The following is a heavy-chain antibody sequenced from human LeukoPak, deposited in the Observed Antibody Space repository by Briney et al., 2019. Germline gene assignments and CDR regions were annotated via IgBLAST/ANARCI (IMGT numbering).Heavy chain of an antibody. J-gene: IGHJ3*02. CDR1: GFTVSDNY. D-gene: IGHD1-26*01. CDR2: IYNTGAT. Sequence: GGSLRLSCAASGFTVSDNYMTWVRQAPGKGLEWVSSIYNTGATHYAESVKGRFTISRDNSKNTLFLQMNSLRAENMAVYYCARIEWERLGRAFDIWGQGTMVTVSS. V-gene: IGHV3-53*01. CDR3: ARIEWERLGRAFDI.